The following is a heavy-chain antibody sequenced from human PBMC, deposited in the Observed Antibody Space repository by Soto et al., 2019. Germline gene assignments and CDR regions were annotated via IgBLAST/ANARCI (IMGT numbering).Heavy chain of an antibody. CDR3: ARDEVPGAMGGYYYYTMDV. J-gene: IGHJ6*02. D-gene: IGHD2-2*01. CDR2: INAGNGFT. CDR1: GHTFTSYA. Sequence: ASVKVSCKASGHTFTSYAMHWVRQAPGQRPEWMGWINAGNGFTKYLQKFQGRVTITRDTSANTAYMELSSLRSEDTAVYYCARDEVPGAMGGYYYYTMDVWVQGTMVTVS. V-gene: IGHV1-3*01.